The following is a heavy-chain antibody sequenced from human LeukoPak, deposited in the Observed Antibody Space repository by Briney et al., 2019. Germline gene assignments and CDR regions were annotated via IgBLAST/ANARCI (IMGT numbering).Heavy chain of an antibody. CDR2: ISDDGRRK. J-gene: IGHJ4*02. D-gene: IGHD4-17*01. CDR3: AKRPPDYGDYVTYLDY. Sequence: GGSLRLSCAASGFSFISYGMHWVRQAPGKGLEWVGVISDDGRRKDYADSVKGRFTISRDNSKDTLYLQMNSLRAEDTAVYYCAKRPPDYGDYVTYLDYWGQGTLVTVSS. CDR1: GFSFISYG. V-gene: IGHV3-30*18.